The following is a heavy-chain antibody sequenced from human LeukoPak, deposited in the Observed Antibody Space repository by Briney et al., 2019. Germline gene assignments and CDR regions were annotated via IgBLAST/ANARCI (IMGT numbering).Heavy chain of an antibody. V-gene: IGHV3-74*01. CDR3: AREDSSGYYYYDY. D-gene: IGHD3-22*01. Sequence: GGSLRLSCAASGFSFSSYWMHWVRQAPGKGLVWVSRINSDGSSTSYADSVKGRFTISSDNAKNTLYLQMNSLRAEDTAVYYCAREDSSGYYYYDYWGQGTLVTVSS. CDR2: INSDGSST. CDR1: GFSFSSYW. J-gene: IGHJ4*02.